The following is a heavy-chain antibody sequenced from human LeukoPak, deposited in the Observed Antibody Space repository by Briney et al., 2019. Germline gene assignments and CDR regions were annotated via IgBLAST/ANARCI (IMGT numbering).Heavy chain of an antibody. J-gene: IGHJ4*02. CDR1: GSTFSSHW. Sequence: GGSLRLSCAASGSTFSSHWMHWVRHGPGKGLVWVSNISPDGSTTTYAGSVKGRFTISRDNAKNTLYLQMNSLRADDTAVYFCTRSGGRNLDYWGQGTLVTVSS. CDR2: ISPDGSTT. D-gene: IGHD2-15*01. CDR3: TRSGGRNLDY. V-gene: IGHV3-74*01.